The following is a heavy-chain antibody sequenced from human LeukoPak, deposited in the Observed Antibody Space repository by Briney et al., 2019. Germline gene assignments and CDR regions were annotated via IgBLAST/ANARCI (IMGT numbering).Heavy chain of an antibody. CDR2: IYYSGST. J-gene: IGHJ3*02. CDR1: GGSISSYY. CDR3: ARGLVWRFLLDSRRDSFDI. Sequence: SETLSLTCTVSGGSISSYYWSWIRQPPGKGLEWIGYIYYSGSTNYNPSRKSRVTISVDTSKNQFSLRLRSATAADTAVYYCARGLVWRFLLDSRRDSFDIWGQGTTITVSS. D-gene: IGHD3-16*01. V-gene: IGHV4-59*12.